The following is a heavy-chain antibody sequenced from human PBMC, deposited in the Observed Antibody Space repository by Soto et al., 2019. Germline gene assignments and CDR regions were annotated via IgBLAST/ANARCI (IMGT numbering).Heavy chain of an antibody. V-gene: IGHV4-59*08. Sequence: SSETLSLTCTVSGGSISSYYWSWIRQPPGKGLEWIGYIYYSGSTNYNPSLKSRVTISVDTSKNQFSLKLSSVTAADTAVYYCARGGQTTGTAPAFDIWGQGTMVTVSS. CDR1: GGSISSYY. D-gene: IGHD1-1*01. CDR2: IYYSGST. J-gene: IGHJ3*02. CDR3: ARGGQTTGTAPAFDI.